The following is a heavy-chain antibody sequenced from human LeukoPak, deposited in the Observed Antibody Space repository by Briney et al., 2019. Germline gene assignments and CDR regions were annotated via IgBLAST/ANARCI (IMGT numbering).Heavy chain of an antibody. J-gene: IGHJ6*03. CDR2: IKSKTDGGTT. D-gene: IGHD6-13*01. CDR3: TTDTRDPISIAAAGSYYYYYMDV. V-gene: IGHV3-15*01. Sequence: TGGSLRLSCAASGFTFSNAWMSWVRQAPGKGLEWVGRIKSKTDGGTTDYAAPVKGRFTISRDDSKNTLYLQMNSLKTEDTAVYYYTTDTRDPISIAAAGSYYYYYMDVWGKGTTVTVSS. CDR1: GFTFSNAW.